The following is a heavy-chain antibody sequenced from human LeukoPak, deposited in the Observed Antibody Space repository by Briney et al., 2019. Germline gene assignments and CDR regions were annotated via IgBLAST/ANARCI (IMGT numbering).Heavy chain of an antibody. D-gene: IGHD5-24*01. Sequence: GGSLRLSCAASGFTFSSNYMSWVRQAPGKGLGWVSVIHSGSKTYYTDSVSGRFTISRDNSKNTLYLQMNSLRAEDTAVYYCARELLGWLQVPGAFDVWGEGTKVPVSS. CDR1: GFTFSSNY. CDR2: IHSGSKT. V-gene: IGHV3-66*01. CDR3: ARELLGWLQVPGAFDV. J-gene: IGHJ3*01.